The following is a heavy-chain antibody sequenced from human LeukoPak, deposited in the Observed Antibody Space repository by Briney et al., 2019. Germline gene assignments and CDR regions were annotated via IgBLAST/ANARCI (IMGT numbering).Heavy chain of an antibody. D-gene: IGHD6-13*01. V-gene: IGHV4-61*02. CDR3: ARGGSTSYPQDAFDV. CDR2: IHTSETT. Sequence: SQTLSLTCTVSGASMSSGSYYWSWVRQSAGKGLQWIGRIHTSETTTYNPSLKSRVSISIDTSNNYLSLKLSSVTAADTAVYYCARGGSTSYPQDAFDVWGQGTLVTVSS. CDR1: GASMSSGSYY. J-gene: IGHJ3*01.